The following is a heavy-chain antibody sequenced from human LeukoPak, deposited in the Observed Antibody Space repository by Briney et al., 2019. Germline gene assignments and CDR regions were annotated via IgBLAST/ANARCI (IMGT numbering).Heavy chain of an antibody. Sequence: GESLKISCKASGYSFITYWIAWERQMPGKGLEWMGVIYPGDSDTRYSPSFQGQVTLSADKSISTAYLKWSSLKASDTAIYYCARALVGAATLSYWGQGTLVTVSS. CDR3: ARALVGAATLSY. D-gene: IGHD1-26*01. V-gene: IGHV5-51*01. CDR2: IYPGDSDT. J-gene: IGHJ4*02. CDR1: GYSFITYW.